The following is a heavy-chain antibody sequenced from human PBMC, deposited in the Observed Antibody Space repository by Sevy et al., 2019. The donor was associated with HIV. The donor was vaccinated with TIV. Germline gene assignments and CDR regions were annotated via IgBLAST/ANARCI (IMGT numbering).Heavy chain of an antibody. D-gene: IGHD1-26*01. Sequence: SVKVSCKASGGTFNSFAISWVRQAPGQGLEWMGGIIPIFGTANYAQRFQGRVTIAADESTSTAYMELSSLRSEDTALYYCARLGGTNWFDPWGQGPLVTVSS. CDR1: GGTFNSFA. CDR3: ARLGGTNWFDP. J-gene: IGHJ5*02. V-gene: IGHV1-69*13. CDR2: IIPIFGTA.